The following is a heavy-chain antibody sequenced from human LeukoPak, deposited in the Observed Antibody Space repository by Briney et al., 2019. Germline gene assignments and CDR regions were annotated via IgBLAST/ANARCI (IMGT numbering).Heavy chain of an antibody. CDR3: QSRFLEWLLDY. CDR1: GGSISSGDYY. D-gene: IGHD3-3*01. J-gene: IGHJ4*02. Sequence: SQTLSLTCTVSGGSISSGDYYWSWIRQPPGKGLEWIGYIYYSGSTYYNPSLKSRVTISVDTSKNQFSLKLNSVTAADTAMYYCQSRFLEWLLDYWGQGTLVTVSS. V-gene: IGHV4-30-4*01. CDR2: IYYSGST.